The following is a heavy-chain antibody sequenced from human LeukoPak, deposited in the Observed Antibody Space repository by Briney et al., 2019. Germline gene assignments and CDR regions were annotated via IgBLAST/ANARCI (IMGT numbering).Heavy chain of an antibody. CDR1: GFTFDDYA. CDR2: ISWNSVSI. Sequence: GRSLRLSCAASGFTFDDYAMHWVRQAPGKGLEWVSGISWNSVSIVYADSVKGRFTISRDNAKNSLYLQMNSRRAEDTALYYCAKDYDSSGYSTFGFDYWGQGTLVTVAS. V-gene: IGHV3-9*01. J-gene: IGHJ4*02. D-gene: IGHD3-22*01. CDR3: AKDYDSSGYSTFGFDY.